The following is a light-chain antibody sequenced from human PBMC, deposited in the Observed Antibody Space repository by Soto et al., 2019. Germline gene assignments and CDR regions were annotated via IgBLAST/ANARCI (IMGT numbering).Light chain of an antibody. CDR3: MQGTHWPIT. V-gene: IGKV2-30*01. Sequence: VMTQSPDSLVVSLGERATINCTSSQNVLYSSNNKNYFSWFQQRPGRSPRXIIYKVSNRDSGVPARFSGSGSGPDFALKISRVEAEDVGVYYCMQGTHWPITLGQGTRLEIK. J-gene: IGKJ5*01. CDR2: KVS. CDR1: QNVLYSSNNKNY.